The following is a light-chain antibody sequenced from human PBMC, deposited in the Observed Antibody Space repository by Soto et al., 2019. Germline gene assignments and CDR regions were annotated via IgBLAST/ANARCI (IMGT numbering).Light chain of an antibody. J-gene: IGLJ1*01. CDR2: DVS. Sequence: QSALTQPRSVSGSPGQSVTISCTGTSSDVGAYNYVSWYQQHPAKAPNLMIYDVSKRPSGVPARFSGSQSGNTASLTISGLQAEEKGDYYCCSFTNGAYVFVNGTKLTVL. CDR3: CSFTNGAYV. CDR1: SSDVGAYNY. V-gene: IGLV2-11*01.